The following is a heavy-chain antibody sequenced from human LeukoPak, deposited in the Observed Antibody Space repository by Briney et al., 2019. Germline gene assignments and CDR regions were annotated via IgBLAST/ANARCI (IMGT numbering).Heavy chain of an antibody. Sequence: GGSLRLSCAASGFIVSTNYMTWVRQAPGKGLEWLSVLYSGGDTYYADSVKGRFTISRDNSKNTLYLQLNSLRAEDTAVYYCARRSGEGYFDCWGQGTLVTVSS. J-gene: IGHJ4*02. CDR3: ARRSGEGYFDC. D-gene: IGHD1-26*01. CDR2: LYSGGDT. CDR1: GFIVSTNY. V-gene: IGHV3-66*01.